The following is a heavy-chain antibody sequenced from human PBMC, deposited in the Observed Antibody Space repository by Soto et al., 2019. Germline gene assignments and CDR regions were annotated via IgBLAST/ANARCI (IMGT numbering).Heavy chain of an antibody. J-gene: IGHJ6*02. CDR1: GLTFSSYS. CDR3: GSNEVRGYCSSTSCYGEGMDV. CDR2: ISSGSSYI. D-gene: IGHD2-2*01. Sequence: EVQLLESGGGLVKPGGSLRLSCVDSDSGLTFSSYSMNWVRQAPGKGLEWVSSISSGSSYISYADSVKGRFTISRDNAKKSLYLQMNSMRAEDTAVYYCGSNEVRGYCSSTSCYGEGMDVWGQGTTVTVSS. V-gene: IGHV3-21*01.